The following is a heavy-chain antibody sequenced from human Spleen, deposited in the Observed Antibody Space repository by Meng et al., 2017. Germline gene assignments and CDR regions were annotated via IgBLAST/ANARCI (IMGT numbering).Heavy chain of an antibody. J-gene: IGHJ3*02. CDR1: GFTFDDYG. CDR3: ATSGWHHDAFDI. V-gene: IGHV3-20*04. D-gene: IGHD6-19*01. Sequence: ESLMISCAASGFTFDDYGMCWVRHAPGKGLECVAGIDSNGGGTIYADSVKGGFTISRDKDKNSLYLQMDSLTAEDTAVYYCATSGWHHDAFDIWGQGTMVTVSS. CDR2: IDSNGGGT.